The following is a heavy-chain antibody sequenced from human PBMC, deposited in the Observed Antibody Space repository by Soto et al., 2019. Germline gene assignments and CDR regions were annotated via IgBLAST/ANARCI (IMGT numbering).Heavy chain of an antibody. CDR3: ARGLHELYWVSNLNWFDP. V-gene: IGHV4-59*01. D-gene: IGHD4-4*01. J-gene: IGHJ5*02. CDR2: IYYSGST. CDR1: GGSISSYY. Sequence: PSETLSLTCTVSGGSISSYYWSWIRQPPGKGLEWIGYIYYSGSTNYNPSLKSRVTISVDTSKNQFSLKLSSVTAADTAVYYCARGLHELYWVSNLNWFDPWGQGTLVTVSS.